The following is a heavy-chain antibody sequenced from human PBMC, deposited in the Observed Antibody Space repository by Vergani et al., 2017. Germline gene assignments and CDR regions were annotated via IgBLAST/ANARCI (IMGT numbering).Heavy chain of an antibody. D-gene: IGHD6-19*01. CDR1: GGSFSGYY. Sequence: QVQLQQWGAGLLKPSETLSLTCAVYGGSFSGYYWSWIRQPPGKGLEWIGEINHSGSTNYNPSLKSRVTISVDTSKNQFSLKLSSVTAADTAVYYCARDSSGWTGGAFDIWGQGTMVTVSS. V-gene: IGHV4-34*01. J-gene: IGHJ3*02. CDR3: ARDSSGWTGGAFDI. CDR2: INHSGST.